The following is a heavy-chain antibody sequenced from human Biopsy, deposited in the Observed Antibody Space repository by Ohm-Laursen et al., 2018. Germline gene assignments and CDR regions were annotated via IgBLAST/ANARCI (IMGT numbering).Heavy chain of an antibody. CDR2: IWYDGSNK. D-gene: IGHD1-26*01. Sequence: SLRLSCAASGFTFGNYGMHWVRQAPGKGLEWLAGIWYDGSNKYYGDSVQGRFTISRDNSKDTVYLQMNSLRVEDTAVYYCARDPIVGSKADGMDVWGQGTTVTVSS. CDR1: GFTFGNYG. V-gene: IGHV3-33*01. J-gene: IGHJ6*02. CDR3: ARDPIVGSKADGMDV.